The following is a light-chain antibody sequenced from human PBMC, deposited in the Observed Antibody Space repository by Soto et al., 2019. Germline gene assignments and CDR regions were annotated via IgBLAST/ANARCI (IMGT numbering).Light chain of an antibody. CDR3: QQYYSYPIT. CDR2: DAS. CDR1: QTVRNND. J-gene: IGKJ5*01. V-gene: IGKV3-20*01. Sequence: EFVLTQSPGTLSLSPGERATLCCRASQTVRNNDLAWYQQEPGQAPRLLIYDASSRATGIPDRFSGGGSGTDFTLTISRLEPEDFATYYCQQYYSYPITFGQGTRLEIK.